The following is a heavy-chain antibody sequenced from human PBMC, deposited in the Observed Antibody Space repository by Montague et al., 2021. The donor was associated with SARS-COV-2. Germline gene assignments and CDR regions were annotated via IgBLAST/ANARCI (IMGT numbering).Heavy chain of an antibody. J-gene: IGHJ4*02. CDR2: IGWNSVGI. D-gene: IGHD6-6*01. CDR3: AKSDSSSPYFDY. CDR1: GFTFGDYA. Sequence: SLRLSCAASGFTFGDYAMHWVRQAPGKGLEWVSGIGWNSVGIGXXXSXKGRFTISRDNAKNSLYLQMNSLRAEDTALYYCAKSDSSSPYFDYWGQGTLVTVSS. V-gene: IGHV3-9*01.